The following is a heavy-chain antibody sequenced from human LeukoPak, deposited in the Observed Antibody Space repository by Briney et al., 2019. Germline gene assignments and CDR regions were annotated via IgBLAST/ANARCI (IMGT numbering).Heavy chain of an antibody. Sequence: GGSLRLSCAASGFTFSSYPLNWVRQAPGKGLEWVSVISGSGGATFYGDSVQGRFTISRDNSRDTLYLQMSSLRVEDTAVYYCGKYLQTTVGANDYWGRGTLVTVSS. CDR3: GKYLQTTVGANDY. CDR2: ISGSGGAT. V-gene: IGHV3-23*01. J-gene: IGHJ4*02. D-gene: IGHD1-26*01. CDR1: GFTFSSYP.